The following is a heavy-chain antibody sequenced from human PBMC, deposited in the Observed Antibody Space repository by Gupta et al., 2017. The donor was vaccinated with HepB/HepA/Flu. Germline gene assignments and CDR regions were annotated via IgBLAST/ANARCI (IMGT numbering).Heavy chain of an antibody. V-gene: IGHV3-23*01. J-gene: IGHJ4*02. CDR2: ISGSGGST. Sequence: EVQLLESGGGLVQPGGSLRLSCAASGFPFRRYAMSWVRQAPGKGLEWVSAISGSGGSTYYADSVKGRFTISRDNSKNTLYLQMNSLRAEDTAVYYCAKDYWDIVVVPAAHLDYWGQGTLVTVSS. CDR1: GFPFRRYA. D-gene: IGHD2-2*01. CDR3: AKDYWDIVVVPAAHLDY.